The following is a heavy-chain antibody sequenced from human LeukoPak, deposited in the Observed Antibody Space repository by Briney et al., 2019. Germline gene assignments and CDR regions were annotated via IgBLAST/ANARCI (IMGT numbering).Heavy chain of an antibody. CDR3: ARGMITFGGVIPYYFDY. V-gene: IGHV1-2*04. D-gene: IGHD3-16*02. Sequence: ASVKVSCKASGYTFTGYYMHWVRQAPGQGLEWMGWINPNSGGTNYAQKFQGWVTMTRDTSISTAYMELSRLRSDDTAVYYCARGMITFGGVIPYYFDYWGQGTLVTVSS. CDR1: GYTFTGYY. CDR2: INPNSGGT. J-gene: IGHJ4*02.